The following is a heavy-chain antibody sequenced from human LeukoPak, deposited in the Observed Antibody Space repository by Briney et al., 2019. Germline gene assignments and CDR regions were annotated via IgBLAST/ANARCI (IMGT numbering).Heavy chain of an antibody. CDR3: AREAYYVWGSYRYTELDY. CDR1: GGSISSSNW. Sequence: PSGTLSLTCAVSGGSISSSNWWSWVRPPPGKGLEWIGEIYHSGSTNYNPSIKSRVTISVDKSKNQFSLKLSSVTAADTAVYYCAREAYYVWGSYRYTELDYWGQGTLVTVSS. D-gene: IGHD3-16*02. J-gene: IGHJ4*02. CDR2: IYHSGST. V-gene: IGHV4-4*02.